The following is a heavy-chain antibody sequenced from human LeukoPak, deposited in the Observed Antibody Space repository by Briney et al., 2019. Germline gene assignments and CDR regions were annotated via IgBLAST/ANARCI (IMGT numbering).Heavy chain of an antibody. D-gene: IGHD3-22*01. CDR2: IEGDGGQK. V-gene: IGHV3-7*01. CDR1: GFPFSNYW. CDR3: ARTGYHSCGSDY. J-gene: IGHJ4*02. Sequence: GGSLRLSCAASGFPFSNYWMMWVRQAPGKGLEWVANIEGDGGQKYYADSVKGRFTISRDNAKNSLYLQINSVRDEDSAVYYCARTGYHSCGSDYWGQGTLVTVSS.